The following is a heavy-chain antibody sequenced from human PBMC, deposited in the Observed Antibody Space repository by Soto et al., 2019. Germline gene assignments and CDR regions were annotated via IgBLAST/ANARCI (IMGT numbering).Heavy chain of an antibody. CDR2: ISGSGGST. J-gene: IGHJ6*02. D-gene: IGHD5-18*01. CDR1: GFTFSSYA. V-gene: IGHV3-23*01. CDR3: AKETSGYSYGFNYYGMDV. Sequence: PGGSRRLSCAASGFTFSSYAMSWVRQAPGKGLEWVSAISGSGGSTYYADSVKGRFAISRDNSKNTLYLQMNSLRAEDTAVYYCAKETSGYSYGFNYYGMDVWGQGTTVTVSS.